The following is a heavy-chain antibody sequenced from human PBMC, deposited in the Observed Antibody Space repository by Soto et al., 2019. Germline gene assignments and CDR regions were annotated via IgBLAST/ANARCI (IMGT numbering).Heavy chain of an antibody. CDR2: ISYDGSNK. V-gene: IGHV3-30*18. D-gene: IGHD1-1*01. CDR1: GFTFSSYC. Sequence: QVQLVESGGGVVQPGRSLRLSCAASGFTFSSYCMHWVRQAPGKGLEWVAVISYDGSNKYYADSVKGRFTISRDNSKNTQYLEMNSLRSDDTAVYYCAKDSEATGTTDYWGRGTLVTVSS. J-gene: IGHJ4*02. CDR3: AKDSEATGTTDY.